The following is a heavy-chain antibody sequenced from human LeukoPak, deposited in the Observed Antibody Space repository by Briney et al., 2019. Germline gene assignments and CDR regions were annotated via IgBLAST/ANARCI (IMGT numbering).Heavy chain of an antibody. J-gene: IGHJ4*02. V-gene: IGHV3-23*01. CDR1: GITFSSYA. Sequence: GGSLRLSCAASGITFSSYAMTWVRQSPGKGLEWVASIRNNGATTDYADSVKGRFTISRDNSRSTLYLQMNSLRVEDTAVYYCAKAYHDSGCLIDYWGQGTLVTVSS. D-gene: IGHD6-19*01. CDR2: IRNNGATT. CDR3: AKAYHDSGCLIDY.